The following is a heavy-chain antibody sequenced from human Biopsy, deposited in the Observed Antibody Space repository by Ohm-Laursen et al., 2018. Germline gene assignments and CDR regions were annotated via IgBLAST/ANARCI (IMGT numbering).Heavy chain of an antibody. V-gene: IGHV4-39*01. CDR3: ARDYDTSGYYYVS. CDR2: IFYRGCT. D-gene: IGHD3-22*01. CDR1: GGSISNNNYY. J-gene: IGHJ5*02. Sequence: GTLSLTCTVSGGSISNNNYYWGWIRQPPGKGLERIGSIFYRGCTHYKPSLKSRVNISVDTSKNQFSLKLNSVTAADKAVYYCARDYDTSGYYYVSWGQGTLVTVSS.